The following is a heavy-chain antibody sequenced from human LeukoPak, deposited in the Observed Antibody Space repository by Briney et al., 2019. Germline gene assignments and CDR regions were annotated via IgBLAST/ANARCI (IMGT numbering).Heavy chain of an antibody. CDR2: TSGSGGST. Sequence: GGSLRLSCAASGFTFSSYAMSWVRQAPGKGLEWVSATSGSGGSTYYADSVKGRFTISRDNSKNTLYLQMNSLRAEDTAVYYCARDVGYSGDYYGMDVWGQGTTVTVSS. D-gene: IGHD2-15*01. J-gene: IGHJ6*02. V-gene: IGHV3-23*01. CDR3: ARDVGYSGDYYGMDV. CDR1: GFTFSSYA.